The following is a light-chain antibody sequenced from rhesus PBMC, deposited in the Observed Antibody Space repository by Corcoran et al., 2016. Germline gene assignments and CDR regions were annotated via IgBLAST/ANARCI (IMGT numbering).Light chain of an antibody. CDR3: QQHYSFPPT. CDR2: YAS. J-gene: IGKJ1*01. Sequence: DIQMTQSPSSLSASVGDTVTITCRASQGISNYLVWYPQRPGKAPRPLINYASTLEDGGPSRFSGSGSGTDFTLTISSLQPEDFAIYSCQQHYSFPPTFGRGTEVEIK. CDR1: QGISNY. V-gene: IGKV1S14*01.